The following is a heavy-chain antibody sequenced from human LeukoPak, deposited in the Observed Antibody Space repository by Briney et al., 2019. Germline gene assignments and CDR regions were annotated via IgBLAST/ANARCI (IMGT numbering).Heavy chain of an antibody. D-gene: IGHD6-19*01. Sequence: ESGPTLVNPTQTLTLTFTFSGFSLSTSGMCVSWIRQPPGKALEWLALIDWDDDKYYSTSLKTRLTISKDTSKNQVVLTMTNMDPVDTATYYRARSAKGSGWYYFDYWGQGTLVTVSS. J-gene: IGHJ4*02. CDR2: IDWDDDK. CDR3: ARSAKGSGWYYFDY. V-gene: IGHV2-70*01. CDR1: GFSLSTSGMC.